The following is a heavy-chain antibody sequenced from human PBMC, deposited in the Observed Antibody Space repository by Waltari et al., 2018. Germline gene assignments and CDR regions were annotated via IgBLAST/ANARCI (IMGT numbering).Heavy chain of an antibody. CDR2: INHSGST. V-gene: IGHV4-34*01. CDR1: GGSFSGYY. J-gene: IGHJ4*02. CDR3: ARGLCTGGVCFYYFDY. D-gene: IGHD2-8*02. Sequence: QVQLQQWGAGLLKPSETLSLTCAVYGGSFSGYYWSWIRQPPGKGLEWIGEINHSGSTNYNPSLKSRVTISVDTSKNQFSLKLSSVTAADTAVYYCARGLCTGGVCFYYFDYWGQGTLVTVSS.